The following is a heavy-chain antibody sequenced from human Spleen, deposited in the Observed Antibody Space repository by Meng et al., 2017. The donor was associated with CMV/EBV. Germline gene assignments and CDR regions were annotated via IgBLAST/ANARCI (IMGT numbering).Heavy chain of an antibody. J-gene: IGHJ3*02. CDR2: IYYSGST. V-gene: IGHV4-59*01. CDR3: ARVKLYSPKHDAFDI. D-gene: IGHD2-21*01. CDR1: GGSISSYY. Sequence: GSLRLSCTVSGGSISSYYWSWIRQPPGKGLEWIGYIYYSGSTNYNPSLKSRVTISVDTSKNQFSLKLSSVTAADTAVYYCARVKLYSPKHDAFDIWGQGTMVTVSS.